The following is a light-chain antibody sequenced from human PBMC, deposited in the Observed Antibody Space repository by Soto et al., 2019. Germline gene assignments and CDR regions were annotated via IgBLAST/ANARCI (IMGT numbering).Light chain of an antibody. V-gene: IGKV3-15*01. J-gene: IGKJ1*01. Sequence: EIVMTQSPATLSVSPGESATLSCRASQSVSSNLAWHQQKPGQAPRILMYDASTRATGISARFSGSGSGTEFTLTISSLQSEDFAVYYCQQYNFWPRTFGQGTKVDIK. CDR1: QSVSSN. CDR2: DAS. CDR3: QQYNFWPRT.